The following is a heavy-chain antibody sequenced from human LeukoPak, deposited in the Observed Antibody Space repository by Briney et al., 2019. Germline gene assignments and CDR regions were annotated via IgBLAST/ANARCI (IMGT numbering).Heavy chain of an antibody. Sequence: GGSLRLSCAASGVTFNSYAMYWVRQAPGKGLEWVSGIFGSGGSPHYAASVKGWFTISRDNSKNTVYLQMDSLRVEDTAVYYCGKTTPGYSRGRYPGWPVDYWGQGTLVTVSS. CDR1: GVTFNSYA. CDR3: GKTTPGYSRGRYPGWPVDY. CDR2: IFGSGGSP. J-gene: IGHJ4*02. D-gene: IGHD6-19*01. V-gene: IGHV3-23*01.